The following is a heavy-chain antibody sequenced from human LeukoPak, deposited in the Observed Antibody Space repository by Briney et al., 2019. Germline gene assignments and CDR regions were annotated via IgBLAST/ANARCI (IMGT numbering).Heavy chain of an antibody. D-gene: IGHD2-2*01. Sequence: GGSLRLSCAASGLAFSAYKMHWVRQAPRKGLVWVSRISTDGYTADYADFVQGRFTASRDNSKNTLYLQMNSLRAEDTAVYYCARDRVPAAIGYGMDVWGQGTTVTVSS. J-gene: IGHJ6*02. CDR1: GLAFSAYK. V-gene: IGHV3-74*01. CDR3: ARDRVPAAIGYGMDV. CDR2: ISTDGYTA.